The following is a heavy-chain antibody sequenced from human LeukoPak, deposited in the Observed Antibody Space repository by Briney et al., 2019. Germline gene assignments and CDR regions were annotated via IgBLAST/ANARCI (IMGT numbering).Heavy chain of an antibody. CDR3: AKVSRGSYYGGASYYFDY. V-gene: IGHV3-43*02. Sequence: PGGSLRLSCAASGFTFDDYAMHWVRQAPGKGLEWVSLISGDGGSTYYSDSVKGRFTISRDNSKNSLYLQMNSLRTEDTALYYCAKVSRGSYYGGASYYFDYWGQGTLVTVSS. J-gene: IGHJ4*02. D-gene: IGHD1-26*01. CDR2: ISGDGGST. CDR1: GFTFDDYA.